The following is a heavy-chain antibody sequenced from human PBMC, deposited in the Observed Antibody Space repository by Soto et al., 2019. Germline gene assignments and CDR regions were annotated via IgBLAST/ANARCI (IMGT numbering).Heavy chain of an antibody. V-gene: IGHV1-2*02. CDR1: GYIFSANY. J-gene: IGHJ5*02. CDR2: INPHSGAT. CDR3: VKPPAVVFSTWFDP. D-gene: IGHD3-22*01. Sequence: ASVKCSCKASGYIFSANYIHWVRQAPEQGLEWLGWINPHSGATNYAQNFLVRVTRSADTSASTPNMDLARLKSVDTAVYYCVKPPAVVFSTWFDPWGGGPLVTSP.